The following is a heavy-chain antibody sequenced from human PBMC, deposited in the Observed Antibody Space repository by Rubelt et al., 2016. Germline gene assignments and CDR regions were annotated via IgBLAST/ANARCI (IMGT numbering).Heavy chain of an antibody. Sequence: QVQLQQWGAGLLKPSETLSLTCAVYGGSFSGYYWSWIRQPPGKGLEWIGEINHSGSTNYNPSLKSRVTISVDTSKNQFSLKLSSVTAADTAVYYCARALAAAGPFDYWGQGILVTVSS. J-gene: IGHJ4*02. D-gene: IGHD6-13*01. CDR2: INHSGST. V-gene: IGHV4-34*01. CDR3: ARALAAAGPFDY. CDR1: GGSFSGYY.